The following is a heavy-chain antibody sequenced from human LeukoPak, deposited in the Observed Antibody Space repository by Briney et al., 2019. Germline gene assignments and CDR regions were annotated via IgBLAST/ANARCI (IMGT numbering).Heavy chain of an antibody. V-gene: IGHV3-7*05. J-gene: IGHJ6*02. CDR2: IKQDGSEK. D-gene: IGHD6-25*01. CDR3: ARDSTQRSRRTGSFYYYGMAV. Sequence: PGGSLRLSCAASGFTLSSYWMSWVRQAPGKGLEWVANIKQDGSEKYYVDSVKGRFTISRDNAKNSLYLQMNSLRDEDTAVYYCARDSTQRSRRTGSFYYYGMAVWGQGTTVTVSS. CDR1: GFTLSSYW.